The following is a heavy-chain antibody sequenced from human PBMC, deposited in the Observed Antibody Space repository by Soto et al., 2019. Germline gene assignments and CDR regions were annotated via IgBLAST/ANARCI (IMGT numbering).Heavy chain of an antibody. CDR1: EFTFTYAW. J-gene: IGHJ4*02. CDR2: IKSKTDGGTT. CDR3: TSLYYGN. D-gene: IGHD3-16*02. V-gene: IGHV3-15*01. Sequence: GGSLRLSCAASEFTFTYAWMSWVRQAPGKGLEWVSRIKSKTDGGTTDYAAPVKGRFTISRDESQNTLYLQMNSLKTEDTAVYYCTSLYYGNWGQGTLVTVSS.